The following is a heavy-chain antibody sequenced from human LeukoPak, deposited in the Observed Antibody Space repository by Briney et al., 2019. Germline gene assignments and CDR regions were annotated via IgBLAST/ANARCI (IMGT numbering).Heavy chain of an antibody. CDR2: IRYDGNNK. CDR3: AKVDIVGATRSAFDI. Sequence: PGRSLRLSCAASGFTFSNYGMHWVRQAPGKVLDWVAFIRYDGNNKYYADSVKGRFTISRDNSKNTLFMQMNSLRAEDTAVYYCAKVDIVGATRSAFDIWGQGTVVTVSS. D-gene: IGHD1-26*01. V-gene: IGHV3-30*02. CDR1: GFTFSNYG. J-gene: IGHJ3*02.